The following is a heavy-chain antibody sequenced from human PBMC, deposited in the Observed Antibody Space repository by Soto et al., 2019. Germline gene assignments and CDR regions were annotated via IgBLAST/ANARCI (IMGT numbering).Heavy chain of an antibody. CDR1: GVSISPYH. J-gene: IGHJ4*02. CDR3: ARLGGFYQAFDS. Sequence: PSETLSIACAGAGVSISPYHWALIRRPPGKGLEWLGYIYFGGTTTYNPSLKSRLTMSLDTSKNQFSLKLTSVAAADTAVYYCARLGGFYQAFDSWGQGALVTVS. V-gene: IGHV4-59*12. D-gene: IGHD3-22*01. CDR2: IYFGGTT.